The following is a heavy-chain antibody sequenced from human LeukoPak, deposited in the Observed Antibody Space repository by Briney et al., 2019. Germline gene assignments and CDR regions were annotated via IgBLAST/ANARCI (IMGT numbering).Heavy chain of an antibody. Sequence: ASVKVSCKVSGYTLTELSMHWVRQAPGQGLEWMGIINPSGGSTSYAQKFQGRVTMTRDTSTSTVYMELSSLRSEDTAVYYCARDENWFDPWGQGTLVTVSS. CDR2: INPSGGST. CDR1: GYTLTELS. J-gene: IGHJ5*02. V-gene: IGHV1-46*01. CDR3: ARDENWFDP.